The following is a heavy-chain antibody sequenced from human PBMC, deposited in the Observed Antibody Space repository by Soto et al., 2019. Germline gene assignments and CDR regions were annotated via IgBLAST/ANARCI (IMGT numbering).Heavy chain of an antibody. CDR3: ARDLQYCGGDCYLVYTGFDY. Sequence: GESLKISCKGSGYSFSNYWIGWVRQMPGKGLEWMGIIYPGDSDTRYSPSFQGQVTISADKSINTAYLQWSSLKASDTAVYYCARDLQYCGGDCYLVYTGFDYWGQGTLVTVSS. V-gene: IGHV5-51*01. CDR1: GYSFSNYW. J-gene: IGHJ4*02. CDR2: IYPGDSDT. D-gene: IGHD2-21*02.